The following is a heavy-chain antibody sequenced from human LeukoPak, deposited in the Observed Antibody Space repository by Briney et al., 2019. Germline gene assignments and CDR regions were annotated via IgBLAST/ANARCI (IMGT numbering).Heavy chain of an antibody. CDR2: ISSSSSYI. V-gene: IGHV3-21*01. CDR3: ARKRIVATIRTEDHYMDV. CDR1: GFTFSSYA. D-gene: IGHD5-12*01. J-gene: IGHJ6*03. Sequence: GGSLRLSCAASGFTFSSYAMSWVRQAPGKGLEWVSSISSSSSYIYYGDSVKGRFTISRDNAKNSLYLQMNSLRAEDTAVYYCARKRIVATIRTEDHYMDVWGKGTTVTVSS.